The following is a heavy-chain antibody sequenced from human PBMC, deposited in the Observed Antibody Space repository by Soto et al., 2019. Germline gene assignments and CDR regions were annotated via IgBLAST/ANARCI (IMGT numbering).Heavy chain of an antibody. D-gene: IGHD3-22*01. CDR3: ARVPYYYDSSGYYIDDY. V-gene: IGHV4-34*01. CDR1: GGSFSGYY. Sequence: SETLSLTCAVYGGSFSGYYWSWIRQPPGKGLEWIGEINHSGSTNYNPSLKSRVTISVDTSKNQFSLKLSSVTAADTAVYYCARVPYYYDSSGYYIDDYWGRGTLVTVSS. CDR2: INHSGST. J-gene: IGHJ4*02.